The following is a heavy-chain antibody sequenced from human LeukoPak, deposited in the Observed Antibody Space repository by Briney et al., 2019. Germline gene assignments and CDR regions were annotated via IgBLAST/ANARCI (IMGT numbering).Heavy chain of an antibody. V-gene: IGHV6-1*01. J-gene: IGHJ6*02. CDR3: ARDLGKYYYGMDV. CDR2: TYYRSKWYN. CDR1: GDSVSSNSAA. Sequence: SQTLSLTCAISGDSVSSNSAAWNWIRQSLSRGLEWLGRTYYRSKWYNDYAVSVKSRITINPDTSKNQFSLQLNSVTPEDTAVYYCARDLGKYYYGMDVWGQGTTVTVSS.